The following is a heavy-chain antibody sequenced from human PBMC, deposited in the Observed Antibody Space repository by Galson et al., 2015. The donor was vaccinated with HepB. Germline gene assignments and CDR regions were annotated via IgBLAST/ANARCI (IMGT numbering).Heavy chain of an antibody. D-gene: IGHD5-24*01. CDR3: ARGDSYFDY. J-gene: IGHJ4*02. V-gene: IGHV3-74*01. Sequence: SLRLSCAASGFSFSNYWMHWVRQAPGMGLVWVSRINSDGTTTNYADSVKGRFTISRDNAKNTLYLQMNSLRAEDTAAYYCARGDSYFDYWGQGTLVTVSS. CDR1: GFSFSNYW. CDR2: INSDGTTT.